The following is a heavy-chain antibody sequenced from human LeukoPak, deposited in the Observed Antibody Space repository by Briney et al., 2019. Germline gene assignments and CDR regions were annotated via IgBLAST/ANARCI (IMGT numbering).Heavy chain of an antibody. J-gene: IGHJ4*02. V-gene: IGHV3-53*01. CDR3: ARVGGYSY. D-gene: IGHD5-18*01. CDR2: IYSGGST. CDR1: GFTFSSYS. Sequence: GGSLRLSCAASGFTFSSYSMNWVRQAPGKGLEWVSVIYSGGSTYYADSVKGRFTISRDNSKNTPYLQMNSLRAEDTAVYYCARVGGYSYWGQGTLVTVSS.